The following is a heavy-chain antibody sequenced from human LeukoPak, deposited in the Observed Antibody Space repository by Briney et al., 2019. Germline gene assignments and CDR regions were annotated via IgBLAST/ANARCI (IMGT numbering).Heavy chain of an antibody. CDR1: GFTFSNYA. CDR3: AALDHGHDY. J-gene: IGHJ4*02. Sequence: GGSLRLSCAASGFTFSNYAMNWVRQAPGKGLEWVSSISGSSTYIYYADSVKGRFTISRDNAKNSLYLQINSLRAEDTAMYYCAALDHGHDYWGQGALVSVST. CDR2: ISGSSTYI. V-gene: IGHV3-21*01.